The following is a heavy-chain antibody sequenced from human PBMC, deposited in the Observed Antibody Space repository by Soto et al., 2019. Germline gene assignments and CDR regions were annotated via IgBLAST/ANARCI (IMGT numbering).Heavy chain of an antibody. CDR3: ASNSGSYGGMDV. J-gene: IGHJ6*02. CDR1: GYTFTYRY. Sequence: GASVKVSCKASGYTFTYRYLHWVRQAPGQALEWMGWITPFNGNTNYAQKFQDRVTITRDRSMSTAYMELSSLRSEDTAMYYCASNSGSYGGMDVWGQGTTVTVSS. V-gene: IGHV1-45*02. D-gene: IGHD1-26*01. CDR2: ITPFNGNT.